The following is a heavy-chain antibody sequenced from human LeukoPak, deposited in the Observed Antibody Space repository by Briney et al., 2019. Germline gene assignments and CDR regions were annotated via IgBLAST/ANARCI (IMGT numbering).Heavy chain of an antibody. CDR1: GGSISSYY. CDR2: IYTSGST. V-gene: IGHV4-4*07. D-gene: IGHD1-1*01. CDR3: ARAGDWNDLPY. J-gene: IGHJ4*02. Sequence: ASETLSLTCTVSGGSISSYYWSWIRQPAGKGLEWIGRIYTSGSTNYNPSLKSRVTMSVDTSKNQFSLRLNSVTAADTAVYYCARAGDWNDLPYWGQGILVIVSS.